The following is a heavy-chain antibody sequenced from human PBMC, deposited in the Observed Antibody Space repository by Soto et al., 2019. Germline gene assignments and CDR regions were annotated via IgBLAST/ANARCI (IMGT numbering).Heavy chain of an antibody. V-gene: IGHV3-11*05. J-gene: IGHJ3*02. CDR2: ISSSSSYT. D-gene: IGHD3-10*01. Sequence: QVQLVESGGGLVKPGGSLRLSCAASGFTFSDYYMSWIRQAPGKGLEWVSYISSSSSYTNYADSVKGRFTISRDNAKNSLYLQMNSLRAEDTAVYYCAVVVLYGSGSEAFDIWGQGTMVTVSS. CDR1: GFTFSDYY. CDR3: AVVVLYGSGSEAFDI.